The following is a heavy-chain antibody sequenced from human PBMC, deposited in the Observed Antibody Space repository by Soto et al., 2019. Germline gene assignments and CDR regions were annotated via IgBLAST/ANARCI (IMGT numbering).Heavy chain of an antibody. J-gene: IGHJ4*02. CDR3: ARGRNIAALDY. Sequence: SETLSLTCAVSGGSISSGGYSWSWIRQPPGKGLEWIGYIYHSGSTYYNPSLKSRVTISVDRSKNQFSLKLSSVTAADTAVYYCARGRNIAALDYWGQGTLVTVSS. D-gene: IGHD6-6*01. CDR2: IYHSGST. V-gene: IGHV4-30-2*01. CDR1: GGSISSGGYS.